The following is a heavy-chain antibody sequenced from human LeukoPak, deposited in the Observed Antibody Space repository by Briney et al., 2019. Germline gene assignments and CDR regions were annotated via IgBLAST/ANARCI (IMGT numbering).Heavy chain of an antibody. CDR1: GGSISSGSYY. V-gene: IGHV4-61*02. CDR2: IYTSGST. CDR3: VRRPPIVGAIGY. J-gene: IGHJ4*02. D-gene: IGHD1-26*01. Sequence: SETLSLTCTVSGGSISSGSYYWSWIRQPAGKGLEWIGRIYTSGSTNYNPSLKSRVTISVDTSKNQFSLKLSSVTAADTAVYYCVRRPPIVGAIGYWGQGTLVTVSS.